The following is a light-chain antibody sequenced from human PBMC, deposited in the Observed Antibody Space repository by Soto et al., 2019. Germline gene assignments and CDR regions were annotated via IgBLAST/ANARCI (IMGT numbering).Light chain of an antibody. J-gene: IGLJ3*02. Sequence: QSVLTQPPSVSGGPGQRVTISCTGRSSNIGAGYDVHWYQQLPGTAPKLLIYGNSNRPSGVPDRFSGSKSGTSASLAITGLQAEDEADYYCQSYDSSLSGSVFGGGTKLTV. CDR2: GNS. V-gene: IGLV1-40*01. CDR1: SSNIGAGYD. CDR3: QSYDSSLSGSV.